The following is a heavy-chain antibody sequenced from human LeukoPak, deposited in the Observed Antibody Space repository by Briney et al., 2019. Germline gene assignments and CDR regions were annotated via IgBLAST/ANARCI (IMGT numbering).Heavy chain of an antibody. Sequence: GGSLRLSCAASGFIFSNYAMTWVRQAPGKGLEWVSTFSASGGSTSYADSVKGRFTISRDNSKNTLYLQMNSLRAEDTAVYYCAKEAIPTSYYYYYMDVWGKGTTVTVSS. CDR2: FSASGGST. CDR3: AKEAIPTSYYYYYMDV. D-gene: IGHD2-2*02. V-gene: IGHV3-23*01. CDR1: GFIFSNYA. J-gene: IGHJ6*03.